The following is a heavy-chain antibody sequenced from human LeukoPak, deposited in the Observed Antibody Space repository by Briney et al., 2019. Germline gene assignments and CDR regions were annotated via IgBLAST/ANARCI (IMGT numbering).Heavy chain of an antibody. D-gene: IGHD5-18*01. J-gene: IGHJ4*02. V-gene: IGHV3-74*01. CDR2: IDSSGIGT. CDR3: ARAGRGIQLWTPYSY. CDR1: GFSFSSYW. Sequence: GGSLRLSCTASGFSFSSYWMHWVRQAPGKGLVWVSRIDSSGIGTSYADSVKGRFTISRDNTKNTLYLQMNSLRAEDTAVYYCARAGRGIQLWTPYSYWGQGTLVTVSS.